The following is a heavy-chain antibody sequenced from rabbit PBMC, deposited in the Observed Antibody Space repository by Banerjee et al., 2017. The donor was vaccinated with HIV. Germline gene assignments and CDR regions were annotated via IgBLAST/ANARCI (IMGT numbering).Heavy chain of an antibody. D-gene: IGHD7-1*01. CDR1: GFPFRNKAV. Sequence: QEQLVESGGGLVQPGGSLKLSCKASGFPFRNKAVMCCVRQTPGEVLEWIACITAVTGKAVSASWAKSRFASSKASSATVTLQVTSLTAAATATFFCAKELTGVIGWKFGSRGPGTLVSVS. CDR3: AKELTGVIGWKFGS. V-gene: IGHV1S45*01. J-gene: IGHJ2*01. CDR2: ITAVTGKA.